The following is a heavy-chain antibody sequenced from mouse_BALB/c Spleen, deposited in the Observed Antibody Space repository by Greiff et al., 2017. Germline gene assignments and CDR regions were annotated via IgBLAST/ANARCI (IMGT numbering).Heavy chain of an antibody. Sequence: EVKLEESGPSLVKPSQTLSLTCSVTGDSITSGYWNWIRKFPGNKLEYMGYISYSGSTYYNPSLKSRISITRDTSKNQYYLQLNSVTTEDTATYYCARSLYGNYPAWFAYWGQGTLVTVSA. CDR2: ISYSGST. J-gene: IGHJ3*01. V-gene: IGHV3-8*02. D-gene: IGHD2-1*01. CDR1: GDSITSGY. CDR3: ARSLYGNYPAWFAY.